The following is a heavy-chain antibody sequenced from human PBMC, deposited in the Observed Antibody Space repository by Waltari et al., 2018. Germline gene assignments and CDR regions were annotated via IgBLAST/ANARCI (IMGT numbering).Heavy chain of an antibody. CDR1: GFTFNNYG. J-gene: IGHJ4*02. Sequence: VQLVASGGGVVQPGSSLRIFCAASGFTFNNYGFHWVRQAPGKGLVWVSRMKTDGTSITYADSVKGRFTISRDSAKNTYYLQMNGLRAEDTAVYYCTTNPGYWGQGTLVTV. V-gene: IGHV3-74*02. CDR2: MKTDGTSI. CDR3: TTNPGY.